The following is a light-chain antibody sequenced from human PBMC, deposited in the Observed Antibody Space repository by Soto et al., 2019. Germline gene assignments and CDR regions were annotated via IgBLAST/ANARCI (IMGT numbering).Light chain of an antibody. CDR1: QSISSW. Sequence: DIQMTQSPSTLSASVGDRVTITCRASQSISSWLAWYQQKPGKAPRVLISKASILECGVPSRFSGSGSGTEFTLIIISLQPDDFATYYCQQYNSDLLTFGGGTKVEIK. V-gene: IGKV1-5*03. CDR2: KAS. J-gene: IGKJ4*02. CDR3: QQYNSDLLT.